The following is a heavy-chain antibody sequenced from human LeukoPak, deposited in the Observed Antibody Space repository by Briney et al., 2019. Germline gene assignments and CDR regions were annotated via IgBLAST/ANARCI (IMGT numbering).Heavy chain of an antibody. J-gene: IGHJ6*03. CDR3: ARGAFRTVVVGTRYYYYMDV. D-gene: IGHD3-22*01. CDR1: GESFSGYY. Sequence: SETLSLTCAVYGESFSGYYWSWIRQPPGKGLEWIGEINHSGSTNYNPSLKSRVTISVDTSKNQFSLKLRSVTAADTAVYYCARGAFRTVVVGTRYYYYMDVWGKGTTVTVSS. CDR2: INHSGST. V-gene: IGHV4-34*01.